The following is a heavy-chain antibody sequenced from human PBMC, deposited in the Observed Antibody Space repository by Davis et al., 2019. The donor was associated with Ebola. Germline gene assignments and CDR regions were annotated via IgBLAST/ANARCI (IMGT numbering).Heavy chain of an antibody. J-gene: IGHJ4*02. D-gene: IGHD2-15*01. CDR2: INTDGSVT. V-gene: IGHV3-74*01. CDR3: ARAGYCRGGTCTSPPLDY. Sequence: GESLKISCAASGFTFSGYWMHWVRQVPGRGLVWVSLINTDGSVTNYADSVKGRFTISRDNGRNSLYLQINSLRAEDTAVYYCARAGYCRGGTCTSPPLDYWGQGTLATVS. CDR1: GFTFSGYW.